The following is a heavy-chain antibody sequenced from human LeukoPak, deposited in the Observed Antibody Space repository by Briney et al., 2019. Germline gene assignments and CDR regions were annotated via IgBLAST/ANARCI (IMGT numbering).Heavy chain of an antibody. Sequence: ASVNVSCKASGYTFTGYYMHWVRQAPGQGLEWMGWINPNSGGTNYAQKFQGRVTMTTDTSISTAYMDPSRLRSDDTAVYSCARLSFKGGRATAMDPDYWGKGTLVTVSS. V-gene: IGHV1-2*02. CDR3: ARLSFKGGRATAMDPDY. CDR2: INPNSGGT. D-gene: IGHD5-18*01. CDR1: GYTFTGYY. J-gene: IGHJ4*02.